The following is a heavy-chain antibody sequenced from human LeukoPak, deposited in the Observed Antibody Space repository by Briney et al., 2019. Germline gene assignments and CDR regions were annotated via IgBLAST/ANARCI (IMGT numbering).Heavy chain of an antibody. CDR1: GFTFSSYS. V-gene: IGHV3-21*01. CDR2: ISSSSSYI. Sequence: NSGGSLRLSCAASGFTFSSYSMNWVRQAPGKGLEWVSSISSSSSYIYYADSVKGRFTISRDNAKNSLYLQMNSLRAEDTAVYYCAKDLGYYYDSSGSSIFDYWGQGTLVTVSS. D-gene: IGHD3-22*01. J-gene: IGHJ4*02. CDR3: AKDLGYYYDSSGSSIFDY.